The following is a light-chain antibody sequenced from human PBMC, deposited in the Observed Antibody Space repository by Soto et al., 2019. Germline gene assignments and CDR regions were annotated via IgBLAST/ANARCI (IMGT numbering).Light chain of an antibody. CDR1: SSDVGIYNY. Sequence: QSVLTQPASVSGSPGQSIAISCTGSSSDVGIYNYVSWYQQHPGKVPKLIIYEVSNRPSGVSNRFSGSKSGNTASLTISGLQAEDEADYYCSSHKTSSTRVSGTGTKVTVL. CDR2: EVS. J-gene: IGLJ1*01. CDR3: SSHKTSSTRV. V-gene: IGLV2-14*01.